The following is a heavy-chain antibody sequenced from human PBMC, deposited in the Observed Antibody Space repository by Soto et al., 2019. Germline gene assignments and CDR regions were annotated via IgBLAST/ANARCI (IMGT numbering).Heavy chain of an antibody. CDR1: GYTFTSYG. J-gene: IGHJ6*02. V-gene: IGHV1-18*01. CDR3: ARGYYDILTGYSYYYGMDV. CDR2: ISAYNGNT. D-gene: IGHD3-9*01. Sequence: ASVKVSCKASGYTFTSYGISWVRQAPGQGLEWMGWISAYNGNTNYAQKLQGRVTMTTDTSTSTAYMELRSLRSDDTAVYYCARGYYDILTGYSYYYGMDVWGQGTTVTVSS.